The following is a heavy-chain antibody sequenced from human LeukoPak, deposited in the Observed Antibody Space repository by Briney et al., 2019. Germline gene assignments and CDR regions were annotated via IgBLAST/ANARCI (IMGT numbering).Heavy chain of an antibody. CDR1: GYTFTTYG. CDR3: ARDPPDHRDY. D-gene: IGHD1-14*01. Sequence: ASVKVSCKASGYTFTTYGLSWVRQAPGQGLEWLGWISTYDDNIKYAQSLQGRLTLTIDTSTSTAYMELRSLTSDDTAVYYCARDPPDHRDYWGQGTLVTVSS. V-gene: IGHV1-18*01. CDR2: ISTYDDNI. J-gene: IGHJ4*02.